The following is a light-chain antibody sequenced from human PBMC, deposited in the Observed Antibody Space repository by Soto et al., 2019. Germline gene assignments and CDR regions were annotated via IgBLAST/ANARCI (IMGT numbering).Light chain of an antibody. CDR1: RNVGSK. J-gene: IGKJ1*01. CDR2: GAS. CDR3: QQYDDWPWT. V-gene: IGKV3-15*01. Sequence: EKVMTQAPATLSVSPGGRPTLSCRASRNVGSKLAWYMQKHGQXPRXXISGASTRAADFPARFSVSVSGTECILTICSLQSEDVEFYDGQQYDDWPWTFGQGTKVDIK.